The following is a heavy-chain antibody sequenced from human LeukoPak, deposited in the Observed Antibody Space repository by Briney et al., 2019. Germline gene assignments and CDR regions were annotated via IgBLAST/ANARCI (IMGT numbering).Heavy chain of an antibody. J-gene: IGHJ4*02. CDR3: ARDPLAGTPPYYFDY. D-gene: IGHD1-7*01. Sequence: PGGSLRLSCAASGFTFSSYSMNWVRQAPGKGLEWVSYICSSSSTIYYADSVKGRFTISRDNAKNSLYLQTNSLRAEDTAVYYCARDPLAGTPPYYFDYWGQGTLVTVSS. CDR2: ICSSSSTI. CDR1: GFTFSSYS. V-gene: IGHV3-48*01.